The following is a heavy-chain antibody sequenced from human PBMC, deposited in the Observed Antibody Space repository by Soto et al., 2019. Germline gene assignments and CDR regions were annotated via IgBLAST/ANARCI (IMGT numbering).Heavy chain of an antibody. CDR2: INSDESRR. CDR3: VRGYSSSWYNYFDL. D-gene: IGHD6-13*01. Sequence: EVQLVESGGDLVQPGGSLRLSCTVSGFTFGDYWMHWVRHAPGKGLVWATRINSDESRREYADPVKGRFTISRDNAKNTVYLQMNSLRAEDTAIYYCVRGYSSSWYNYFDLWGQGTLVTVSS. CDR1: GFTFGDYW. V-gene: IGHV3-74*03. J-gene: IGHJ5*02.